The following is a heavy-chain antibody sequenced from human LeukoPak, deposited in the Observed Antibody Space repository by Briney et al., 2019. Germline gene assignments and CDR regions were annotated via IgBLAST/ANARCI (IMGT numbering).Heavy chain of an antibody. CDR2: IQPDGTEK. CDR1: GFTFSSYW. Sequence: GGSLRLSCAASGFTFSSYWMSWVRQAPGKGLEWVANIQPDGTEKYYVDSVKGRFTISRDNAKNSLYLQMNSLRAEDTAVYYCARGWAYYDILTGYYPFDYWGQGTLVTVSS. V-gene: IGHV3-7*03. CDR3: ARGWAYYDILTGYYPFDY. J-gene: IGHJ4*02. D-gene: IGHD3-9*01.